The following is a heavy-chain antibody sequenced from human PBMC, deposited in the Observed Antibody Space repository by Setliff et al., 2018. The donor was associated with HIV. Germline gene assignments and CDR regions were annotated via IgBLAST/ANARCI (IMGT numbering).Heavy chain of an antibody. D-gene: IGHD3-16*01. CDR2: IIPLSGTA. J-gene: IGHJ3*02. Sequence: SVKVSCKASGGTFSNHVITWVRQAPGQGLEWMGGIIPLSGTANYAQKFRGRLTITADESTRTAYMELSSLRSEDTAVYYCARSARDYDYLWGSDAFDIWGQGTLVTVSS. V-gene: IGHV1-69*13. CDR1: GGTFSNHV. CDR3: ARSARDYDYLWGSDAFDI.